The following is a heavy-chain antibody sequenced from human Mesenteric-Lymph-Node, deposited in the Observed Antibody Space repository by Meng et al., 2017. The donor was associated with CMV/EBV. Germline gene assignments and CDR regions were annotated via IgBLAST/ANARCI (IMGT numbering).Heavy chain of an antibody. CDR1: GFTFSSYW. CDR2: INSDGSST. CDR3: ARDPQYCSSTSCYYYYYGMDV. V-gene: IGHV3-74*01. D-gene: IGHD2-2*01. Sequence: GESLKISCAASGFTFSSYWMHWVRQAPGKGLVWVSRINSDGSSTSYADSVKGRFTISRDNAKNTLYLQMNSLRAEDTAVYYCARDPQYCSSTSCYYYYYGMDVWGQGTTVTVSS. J-gene: IGHJ6*02.